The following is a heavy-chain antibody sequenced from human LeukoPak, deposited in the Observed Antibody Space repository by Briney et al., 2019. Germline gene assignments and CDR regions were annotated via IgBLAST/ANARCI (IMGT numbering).Heavy chain of an antibody. Sequence: GGSLRLSCAASEFSVGSNYMTWVRQAPGKGLEWVSLIYSGGSTYYADSVKGRFTISRDNSKNTLYLQMNSLRAEDTAVYYCAKGQHYYDSSGYYYYFDYWGQGTLVTVSS. CDR2: IYSGGST. CDR1: EFSVGSNY. V-gene: IGHV3-66*01. J-gene: IGHJ4*02. D-gene: IGHD3-22*01. CDR3: AKGQHYYDSSGYYYYFDY.